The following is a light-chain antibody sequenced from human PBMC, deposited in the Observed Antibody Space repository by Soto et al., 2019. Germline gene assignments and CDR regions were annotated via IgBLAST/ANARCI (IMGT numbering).Light chain of an antibody. V-gene: IGLV2-14*01. CDR3: FSYAGNSLNYV. CDR2: EVN. CDR1: SSDVGGYNY. J-gene: IGLJ1*01. Sequence: QSALTQPASVSGSPGQSITISCTGTSSDVGGYNYVSWYQQHPGKAPKLMMYEVNNRPSAVSNRFSGSRSGNTASLTISGLQAEDEADYYCFSYAGNSLNYVFGTGTKVTVL.